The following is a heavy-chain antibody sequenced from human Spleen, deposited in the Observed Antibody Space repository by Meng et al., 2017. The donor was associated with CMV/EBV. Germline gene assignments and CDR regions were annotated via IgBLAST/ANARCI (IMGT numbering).Heavy chain of an antibody. D-gene: IGHD1-20*01. J-gene: IGHJ2*01. CDR3: AKDGGNWNDVWYFDL. CDR2: MNPNSGNT. Sequence: ASVKVSCKASGYTFTSYDINWVRQATGQGLEWMGWMNPNSGNTGYAQKFQGRVTMTRNTSISTAYMELSSLRSEDTAVYYCAKDGGNWNDVWYFDLWGRGTLVTVSS. V-gene: IGHV1-8*01. CDR1: GYTFTSYD.